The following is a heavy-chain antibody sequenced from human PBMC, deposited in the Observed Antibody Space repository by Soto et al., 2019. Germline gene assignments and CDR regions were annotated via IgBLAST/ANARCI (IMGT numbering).Heavy chain of an antibody. J-gene: IGHJ4*02. CDR2: IDGDGRST. D-gene: IGHD6-13*01. Sequence: GGSLRLSCAAAGFTFSTYWMHWVRQAQGKGLVWVSRIDGDGRSTTYADSVKGRFTISRDNAKNTLYLQMNSLRAEDTAVYYCARARADSSSWSHFDCWGQGALVTVSS. CDR3: ARARADSSSWSHFDC. V-gene: IGHV3-74*01. CDR1: GFTFSTYW.